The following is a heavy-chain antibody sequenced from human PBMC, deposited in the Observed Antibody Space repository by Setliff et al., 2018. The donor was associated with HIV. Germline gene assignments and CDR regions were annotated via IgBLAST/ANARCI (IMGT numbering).Heavy chain of an antibody. CDR1: GGTFSKTA. Sequence: SVKVSCKTSGGTFSKTAISWVRQAPGQGPEWMGGLVPVFHTPNYARQFQGRVTITADESTSTAYMELRSLRPEDSAVYYCATSRWTLGTVWMYLFKYWGQGTLVTVSS. V-gene: IGHV1-69*13. CDR3: ATSRWTLGTVWMYLFKY. D-gene: IGHD6-19*01. CDR2: LVPVFHTP. J-gene: IGHJ4*02.